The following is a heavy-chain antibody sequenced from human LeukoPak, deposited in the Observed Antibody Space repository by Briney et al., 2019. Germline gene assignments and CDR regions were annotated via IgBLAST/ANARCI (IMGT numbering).Heavy chain of an antibody. Sequence: PSETLSLTCAVYGGSFSGYYWSWIRQPPGKGLEWIGEVNHSGSTNYNPSLKSRVTISVDTSKNQYSLKLSSVTAADTAVYYCARSGGRYHYFDYWGQRTLVTVSS. CDR1: GGSFSGYY. V-gene: IGHV4-34*01. CDR2: VNHSGST. D-gene: IGHD1-26*01. J-gene: IGHJ4*02. CDR3: ARSGGRYHYFDY.